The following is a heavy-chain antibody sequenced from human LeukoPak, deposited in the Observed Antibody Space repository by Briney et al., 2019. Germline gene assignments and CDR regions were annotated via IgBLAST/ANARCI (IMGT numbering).Heavy chain of an antibody. CDR2: INPNSGGT. CDR3: ARDPRYSSSWHWVDDVFDI. V-gene: IGHV1-2*06. Sequence: ASVKVSCKASGCTFTGYYMHWVRQAPGQGLEWMGRINPNSGGTNYAQKFQGRVTMTRDTSTSTAHMELSRLRSDETAVYYCARDPRYSSSWHWVDDVFDIWGQGTMVTVSS. D-gene: IGHD6-13*01. J-gene: IGHJ3*02. CDR1: GCTFTGYY.